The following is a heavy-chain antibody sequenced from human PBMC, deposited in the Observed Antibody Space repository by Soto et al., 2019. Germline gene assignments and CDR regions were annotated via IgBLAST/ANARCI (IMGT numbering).Heavy chain of an antibody. J-gene: IGHJ4*02. D-gene: IGHD3-9*01. Sequence: VQVVESGGGLVQPGRSLRLSCAGSGFTFKDYAMHWVRQAPGKGLEWVAGISWNSVSIGYADSVKGRFTISRDDAKNALYLQMNSLRTEDTALYYCAKVDFDILTGLDYWGRGTLVTVSS. CDR2: ISWNSVSI. V-gene: IGHV3-9*01. CDR1: GFTFKDYA. CDR3: AKVDFDILTGLDY.